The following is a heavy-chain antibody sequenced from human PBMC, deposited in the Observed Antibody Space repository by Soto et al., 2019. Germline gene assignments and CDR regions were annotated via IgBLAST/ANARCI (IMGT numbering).Heavy chain of an antibody. D-gene: IGHD4-17*01. V-gene: IGHV3-30*18. CDR1: GFTFSSYG. Sequence: PGGSLRLSCAASGFTFSSYGMHWVRQAPGKGLEWVAVISYDGSNKYYADSVKGRFTISRDNSKNTLYLQMNSLRAEDTAVYYCAKETLHFYGDYDVSNPDYWGQGTLVTVSS. CDR2: ISYDGSNK. CDR3: AKETLHFYGDYDVSNPDY. J-gene: IGHJ4*02.